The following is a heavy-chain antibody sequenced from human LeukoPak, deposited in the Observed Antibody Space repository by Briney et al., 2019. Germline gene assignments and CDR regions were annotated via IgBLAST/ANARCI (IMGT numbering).Heavy chain of an antibody. V-gene: IGHV4-59*01. J-gene: IGHJ3*01. D-gene: IGHD1-1*01. Sequence: PSETLSLTCSISGASISTYYWSWIRQPPGKGLQWLGYLHYSGNTNYNPFLKSRVTISVDTSKNRFSLKMSSVTAADTAVYYCARGVGPGISFDVWGQGTMVTVSS. CDR2: LHYSGNT. CDR1: GASISTYY. CDR3: ARGVGPGISFDV.